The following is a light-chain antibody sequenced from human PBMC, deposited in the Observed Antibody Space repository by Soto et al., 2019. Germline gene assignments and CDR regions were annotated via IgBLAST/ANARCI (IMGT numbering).Light chain of an antibody. J-gene: IGKJ1*01. CDR3: QQYYSFPWT. V-gene: IGKV1-9*01. CDR1: QGISSY. CDR2: AAS. Sequence: DIQLTQSPSFLSASVGDRVTITCRASQGISSYLAWYQQKPGKAPELLICAASTLQSGVPSRFSGSGSGTDFTLTISCLQSEDFATYYCQQYYSFPWTFGQGTKVDIK.